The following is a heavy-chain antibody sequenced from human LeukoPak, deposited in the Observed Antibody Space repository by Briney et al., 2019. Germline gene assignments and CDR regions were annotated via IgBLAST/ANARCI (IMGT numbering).Heavy chain of an antibody. D-gene: IGHD6-19*01. V-gene: IGHV3-49*03. Sequence: GSLRLSCTGSGFTFGDYAMSWFRQAPERGLEYIGFIRSKVYGGTPEYAASVRGRFAISRDDSTSITYLQMNSLKSEDTAVYYCSREGGSGWAYDYWGQGTVVTVSS. CDR3: SREGGSGWAYDY. CDR2: IRSKVYGGTP. J-gene: IGHJ4*02. CDR1: GFTFGDYA.